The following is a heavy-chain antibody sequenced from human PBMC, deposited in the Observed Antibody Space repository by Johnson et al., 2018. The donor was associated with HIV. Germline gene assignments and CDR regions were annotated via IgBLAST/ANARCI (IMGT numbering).Heavy chain of an antibody. CDR1: GLTVTDNY. V-gene: IGHV3-66*01. CDR2: IYCGGST. J-gene: IGHJ3*01. CDR3: VGGMQGAFDL. Sequence: VQLVESGGGLVQPGGSLRLSCAASGLTVTDNYMTWVRQAPGKGLEWVSVIYCGGSTSYGDSVKGRVTPSRDGSKNTVELHMNSLRAEDTAVYYCVGGMQGAFDLWGQWTMVTVSS.